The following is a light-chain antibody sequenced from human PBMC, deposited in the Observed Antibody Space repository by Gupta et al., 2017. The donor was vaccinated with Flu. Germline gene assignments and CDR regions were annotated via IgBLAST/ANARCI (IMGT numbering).Light chain of an antibody. CDR3: QQYATYSWT. V-gene: IGKV1-5*03. CDR1: QSVRTW. J-gene: IGKJ1*01. Sequence: DIQMTQSPFTLSASVGERVSITCRASQSVRTWLAWYQQKPGKVPKLLISKASILESGVPSRFTGSGSGTEFTLTISGLQPDDFATYYCQQYATYSWTFGQGTKVEIK. CDR2: KAS.